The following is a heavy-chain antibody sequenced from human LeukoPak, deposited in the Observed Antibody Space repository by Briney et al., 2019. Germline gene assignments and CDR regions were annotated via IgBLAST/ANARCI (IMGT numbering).Heavy chain of an antibody. Sequence: SETLSLTCTVSGGFISSGGYYWSWIRQHPGKGLEWIGYIYYSGSTYYNPSLKSRVTISVDTSKNQFSLKLSSVTATDTAVYYCARAYGSSWYLDYWGQGTLVTVSS. D-gene: IGHD6-13*01. CDR2: IYYSGST. CDR3: ARAYGSSWYLDY. J-gene: IGHJ4*02. V-gene: IGHV4-31*03. CDR1: GGFISSGGYY.